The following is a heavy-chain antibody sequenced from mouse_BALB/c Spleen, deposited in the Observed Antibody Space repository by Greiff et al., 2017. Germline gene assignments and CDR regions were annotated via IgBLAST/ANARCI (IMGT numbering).Heavy chain of an antibody. D-gene: IGHD2-4*01. J-gene: IGHJ4*01. CDR3: APIYYDYDGGWDY. V-gene: IGHV1-14*01. Sequence: EVQLQQSGPELVKPGASVKMSCKASGYTFTSYVMHWVKQKPGQGLEWIGYLNPYNDGTKYNEKFKGKATLTSDKSSSTAYMELSSLTSEDSAVYYCAPIYYDYDGGWDYWGQGTSVTVSS. CDR1: GYTFTSYV. CDR2: LNPYNDGT.